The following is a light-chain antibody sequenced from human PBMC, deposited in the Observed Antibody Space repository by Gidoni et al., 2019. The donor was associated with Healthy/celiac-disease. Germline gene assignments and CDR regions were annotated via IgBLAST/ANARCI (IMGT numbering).Light chain of an antibody. CDR3: SSYTSSSTLL. V-gene: IGLV2-14*01. J-gene: IGLJ1*01. CDR1: SSDVGGYNY. Sequence: PHSVSGSPGQSITISCTGTSSDVGGYNYVSWYQQHPGKAPKLMIYEVSNRPSGVSNRFSGSKSGNTASLTISGLQAEDEADYYCSSYTSSSTLLFGTGTKVXV. CDR2: EVS.